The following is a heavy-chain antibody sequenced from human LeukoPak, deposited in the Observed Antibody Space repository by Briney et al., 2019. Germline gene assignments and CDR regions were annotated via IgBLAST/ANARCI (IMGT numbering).Heavy chain of an antibody. CDR3: AKRGVVIRVILVGFHKEAYYFDS. D-gene: IGHD3-22*01. Sequence: GGSLRLSCAASGFTFRSYALSWVRQAPGEGLEWVSTISGSRYGTYYADSVKGRFTISRDNSKNTLYLQMNSLRAEDTAVYFCAKRGVVIRVILVGFHKEAYYFDSWGQGALVTVSS. J-gene: IGHJ4*02. CDR2: ISGSRYGT. V-gene: IGHV3-23*01. CDR1: GFTFRSYA.